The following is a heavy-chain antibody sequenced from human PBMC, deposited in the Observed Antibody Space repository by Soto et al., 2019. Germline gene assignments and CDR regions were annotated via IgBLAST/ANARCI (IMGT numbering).Heavy chain of an antibody. D-gene: IGHD2-2*02. J-gene: IGHJ4*02. V-gene: IGHV3-30*18. CDR3: AKSYTGHEYPLFDY. CDR2: ISYDGTNK. CDR1: GFLFSSYA. Sequence: GGSLRLSCAASGFLFSSYAMHWVRQAPGKGLEWVAVISYDGTNKYFVDSLKGRFTISRDNFEDTVYLQMNSLRAEDTAVYYCAKSYTGHEYPLFDYWGQGTLVTVSS.